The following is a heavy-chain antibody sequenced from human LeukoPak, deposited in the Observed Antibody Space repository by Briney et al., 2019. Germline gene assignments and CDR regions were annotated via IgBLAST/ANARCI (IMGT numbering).Heavy chain of an antibody. Sequence: GGSLRHSCAASGVTFSNYGMHWVRQAPGKGRDWVALISYDGSNEYYADSVKGRFTVSRDNSKNTFYLQMNSLRAEDTAVYYCAKHSSGISVAGTVQYWGQGTLVTVSS. CDR3: AKHSSGISVAGTVQY. CDR2: ISYDGSNE. D-gene: IGHD6-19*01. J-gene: IGHJ4*02. V-gene: IGHV3-30*18. CDR1: GVTFSNYG.